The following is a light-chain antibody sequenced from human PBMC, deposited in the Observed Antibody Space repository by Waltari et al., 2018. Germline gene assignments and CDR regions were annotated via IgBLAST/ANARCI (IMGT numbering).Light chain of an antibody. CDR2: KAS. CDR1: QTISSW. Sequence: DIQMTQSPSTLSASVGDRVTITCRASQTISSWLAWYQQKTGKAPKLLIYKASTLESGVPSRFSGSGSGTEFTLIISSLQPDDFVTYYCQQYDSNSGVFTFGPGTKVDIK. V-gene: IGKV1-5*03. CDR3: QQYDSNSGVFT. J-gene: IGKJ3*01.